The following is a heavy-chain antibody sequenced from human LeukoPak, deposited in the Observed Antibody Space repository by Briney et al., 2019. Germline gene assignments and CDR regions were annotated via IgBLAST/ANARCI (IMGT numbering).Heavy chain of an antibody. CDR3: ARGLYYYGSGSYSYYYYYMDV. Sequence: SETLSLTCTVSGGSISSSSYYWGWIRQPPGKGLEWIGSIYYSGSTYYNPSLKSRVTISVDTSKNQFSLKLSSVTAADTAVYYCARGLYYYGSGSYSYYYYYMDVWGKGTTVTVSS. J-gene: IGHJ6*03. D-gene: IGHD3-10*01. CDR1: GGSISSSSYY. V-gene: IGHV4-39*07. CDR2: IYYSGST.